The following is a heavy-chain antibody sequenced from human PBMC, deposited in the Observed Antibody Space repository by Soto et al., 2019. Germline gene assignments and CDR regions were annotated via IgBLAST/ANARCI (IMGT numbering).Heavy chain of an antibody. V-gene: IGHV1-8*01. J-gene: IGHJ4*02. Sequence: ASVKVSCKASGYSFTSLDINWVRQTAGQGLEWMGWMQPSTGRSGYAQKFQGRVTMTRDTSINTAYMELTTLTSDDTAFYYCARGVSAGVDYWGQGTLVTVSS. D-gene: IGHD1-26*01. CDR2: MQPSTGRS. CDR1: GYSFTSLD. CDR3: ARGVSAGVDY.